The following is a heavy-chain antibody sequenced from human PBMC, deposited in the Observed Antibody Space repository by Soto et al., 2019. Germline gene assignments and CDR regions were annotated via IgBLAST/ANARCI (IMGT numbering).Heavy chain of an antibody. J-gene: IGHJ4*02. CDR3: IRGPRPSSVGTGAF. Sequence: LRLSCAASGFVFNMYWMHWVRQVPGEGPEWVTRINDDGTRTDYADSAKGRFTISRDNAKDILYLQMNALRVDDTAVYYCIRGPRPSSVGTGAFWGQGTLVTVSS. CDR2: INDDGTRT. V-gene: IGHV3-74*01. D-gene: IGHD3-10*01. CDR1: GFVFNMYW.